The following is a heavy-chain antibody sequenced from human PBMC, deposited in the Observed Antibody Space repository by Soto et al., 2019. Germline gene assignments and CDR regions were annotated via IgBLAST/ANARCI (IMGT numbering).Heavy chain of an antibody. CDR3: ARGPSRYSSSWYGGY. D-gene: IGHD6-13*01. J-gene: IGHJ4*02. V-gene: IGHV1-3*01. CDR2: INAGNGNT. CDR1: GYTFTSYA. Sequence: QVQLVQSGAEVKKPGASVKVSCKASGYTFTSYAMHWVRRAPGQRLEWMGWINAGNGNTKYSQKFQGRVTITRDTSASTAYMELSSLRSEDTAVYYCARGPSRYSSSWYGGYWGQGTLVTVSS.